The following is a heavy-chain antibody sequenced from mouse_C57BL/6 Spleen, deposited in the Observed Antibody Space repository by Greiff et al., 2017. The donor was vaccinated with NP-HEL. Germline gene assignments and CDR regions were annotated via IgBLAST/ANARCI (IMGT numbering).Heavy chain of an antibody. D-gene: IGHD2-4*01. CDR1: GFTFTDYY. CDR2: IRNKANGYTT. CDR3: ARGNYDSAMDY. Sequence: EVQRVESGGGLVQPGGSLSLSCAASGFTFTDYYMSWVRQPPGKALEWLGFIRNKANGYTTEYSASVKGRFTISRDNSQSILYLQMNALRAEDSATYYCARGNYDSAMDYWGQGTSVTVSS. J-gene: IGHJ4*01. V-gene: IGHV7-3*01.